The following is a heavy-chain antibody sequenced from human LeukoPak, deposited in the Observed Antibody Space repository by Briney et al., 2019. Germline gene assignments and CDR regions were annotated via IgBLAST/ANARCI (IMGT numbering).Heavy chain of an antibody. V-gene: IGHV3-7*01. CDR1: GFTFSSYW. CDR3: ATGRRDGYNSYFDY. J-gene: IGHJ4*02. D-gene: IGHD5-24*01. CDR2: IKQDGSAK. Sequence: PGRSLRLSCAASGFTFSSYWMSWVRQAPGKGLEWVANIKQDGSAKYYVDSVKGRFSISRDNAKNSLYLQMNSLRAEDTAVYYCATGRRDGYNSYFDYWGPGILVTVSS.